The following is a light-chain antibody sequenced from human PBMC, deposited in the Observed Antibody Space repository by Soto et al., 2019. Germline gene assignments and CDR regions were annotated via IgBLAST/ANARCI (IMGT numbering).Light chain of an antibody. V-gene: IGKV1-5*03. J-gene: IGKJ1*01. CDR3: QQYSNWPRT. Sequence: DIQMTQSASTLSASLGDRVTITWGASQSISSWLAWYQQKTGKAPKLLIYKASSLESGVPSRFSGSGYGTEFNLTISSLQSEDFAVYYCQQYSNWPRTFGQGTKVDIK. CDR2: KAS. CDR1: QSISSW.